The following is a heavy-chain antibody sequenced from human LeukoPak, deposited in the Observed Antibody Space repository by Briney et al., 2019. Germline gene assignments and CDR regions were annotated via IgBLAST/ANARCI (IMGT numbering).Heavy chain of an antibody. CDR3: ARLARIAVAGTLIWGAFHI. CDR1: GYSFTTSW. Sequence: EESLKISCKGPGYSFTTSWIGWVRQMPGKGLEWRGIIYPGDSDTRYSPSFQGHVTISADKSVSTAYLQWSSLKASDTAMYYCARLARIAVAGTLIWGAFHIWGRGTMATVSS. D-gene: IGHD6-19*01. CDR2: IYPGDSDT. V-gene: IGHV5-51*01. J-gene: IGHJ3*02.